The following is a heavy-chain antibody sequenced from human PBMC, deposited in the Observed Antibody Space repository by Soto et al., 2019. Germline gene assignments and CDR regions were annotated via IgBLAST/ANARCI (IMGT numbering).Heavy chain of an antibody. J-gene: IGHJ4*02. CDR1: GFTFSTYW. CDR2: INHDGSST. CDR3: ARSMATMIYFDY. D-gene: IGHD5-12*01. Sequence: PGESLKISCTASGFTFSTYWMYWVRQVPGKGLVWVSRINHDGSSTSYADSVKGRFTISRDNAKNTLYLQMNSLRAEDTAVYYCARSMATMIYFDYWGQGALVTVSS. V-gene: IGHV3-74*01.